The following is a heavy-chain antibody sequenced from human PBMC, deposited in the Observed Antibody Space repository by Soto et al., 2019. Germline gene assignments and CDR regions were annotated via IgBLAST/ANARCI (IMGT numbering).Heavy chain of an antibody. CDR2: ISGSGGTT. Sequence: EVQLLESGGGLVQPGGSLRLSCAASGFTFYSYAMTWVRQAPGKGLEWVSSISGSGGTTYYADSVKGRFTISRYSSKNTLYLQINSLRTEDTAVYYCAKAHCFVELTPFDYWGQGSLVTVSS. CDR1: GFTFYSYA. J-gene: IGHJ4*02. D-gene: IGHD1-7*01. CDR3: AKAHCFVELTPFDY. V-gene: IGHV3-23*01.